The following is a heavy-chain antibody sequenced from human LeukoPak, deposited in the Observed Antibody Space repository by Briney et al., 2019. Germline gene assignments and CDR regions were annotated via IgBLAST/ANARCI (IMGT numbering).Heavy chain of an antibody. CDR1: GYTFTSYG. CDR2: ISAYNGNT. CDR3: ARFVESITIRGLDV. V-gene: IGHV1-18*01. D-gene: IGHD3-3*01. Sequence: ASVKVSCKASGYTFTSYGISWVRQAPGQGLEWMGWISAYNGNTNYAQELQGRVTMTTDTSTSTAYMELRSLRSDDTAVYYCARFVESITIRGLDVWGQGTTVTVSS. J-gene: IGHJ6*02.